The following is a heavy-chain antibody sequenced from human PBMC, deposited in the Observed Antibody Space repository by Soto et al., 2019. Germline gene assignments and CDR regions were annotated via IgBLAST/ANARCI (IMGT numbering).Heavy chain of an antibody. D-gene: IGHD1-1*01. Sequence: ASVKVSCKTAGFSFTISAIQWVRQARRQRLEWIGWIVVGSDNTNYAQKFQERVTITRDLSTNTIYMDLSGLRSEDTAVYYCAASPSFWKHYYYGVMAAWGHGTTVPVSS. V-gene: IGHV1-58*02. CDR2: IVVGSDNT. J-gene: IGHJ6*02. CDR3: AASPSFWKHYYYGVMAA. CDR1: GFSFTISA.